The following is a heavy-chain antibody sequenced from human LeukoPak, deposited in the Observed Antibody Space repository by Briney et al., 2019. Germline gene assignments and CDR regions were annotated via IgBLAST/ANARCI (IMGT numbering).Heavy chain of an antibody. J-gene: IGHJ3*01. Sequence: ASVEVSCKASGYXFSGYYIHWVRQAPGQGLEWMGWINPNSGGTNYAQKFQGRVTMTRDTSISTAYMELSRLRSDDTAVYYCASPRLVPLDAFDLWGQGTMVTVSS. CDR1: GYXFSGYY. D-gene: IGHD6-19*01. V-gene: IGHV1-2*02. CDR2: INPNSGGT. CDR3: ASPRLVPLDAFDL.